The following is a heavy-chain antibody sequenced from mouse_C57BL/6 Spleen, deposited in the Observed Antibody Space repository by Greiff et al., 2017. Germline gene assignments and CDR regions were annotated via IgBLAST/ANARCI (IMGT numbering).Heavy chain of an antibody. V-gene: IGHV1-22*01. J-gene: IGHJ2*01. CDR3: ARGGYYSNYVDY. CDR2: INPNNGGT. CDR1: GYTFTDYN. D-gene: IGHD2-5*01. Sequence: EVQLQQSGPELVKPGASVKMSCKASGYTFTDYNMHWVKQSHGKSLEWIGYINPNNGGTSYNQKFKGKATLTVNKSSSTAYMALRSLTSEDSAVYYCARGGYYSNYVDYWGQGTTLTVSS.